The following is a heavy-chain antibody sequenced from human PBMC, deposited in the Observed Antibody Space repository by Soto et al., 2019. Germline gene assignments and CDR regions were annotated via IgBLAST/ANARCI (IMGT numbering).Heavy chain of an antibody. D-gene: IGHD2-2*01. Sequence: QVQLQESGPGLVKPSQTLSLTCTASGGSIRSGGYYWSWIRQHPGKGLEWIGYIYYSGSTYYNPSLKSRVTISVDTSKNQLSLKLSSVTAADTAVYYCARSSTSANYYVYWGQGTLVSVSS. CDR2: IYYSGST. CDR1: GGSIRSGGYY. CDR3: ARSSTSANYYVY. J-gene: IGHJ4*02. V-gene: IGHV4-31*03.